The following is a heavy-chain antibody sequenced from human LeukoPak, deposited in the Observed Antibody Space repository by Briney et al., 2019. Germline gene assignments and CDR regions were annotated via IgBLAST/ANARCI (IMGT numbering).Heavy chain of an antibody. Sequence: GGSLRLSCAASGFTLSSHEMNWVRQAPGKGLEWVTYISGSGSTRYYADSVQGRFTISRDNAKNSLYLQMNTLRADDPAVYYCAGSTPYGYFDYWGQGTLVTVSS. CDR3: AGSTPYGYFDY. J-gene: IGHJ4*02. CDR1: GFTLSSHE. D-gene: IGHD2-15*01. V-gene: IGHV3-48*03. CDR2: ISGSGSTR.